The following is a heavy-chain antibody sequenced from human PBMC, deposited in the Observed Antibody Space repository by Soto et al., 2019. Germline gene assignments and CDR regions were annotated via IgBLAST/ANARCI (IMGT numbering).Heavy chain of an antibody. Sequence: PGGSLRLSCAASGFTFTRYSMNWVRQAPGKGLEWVSSISSTTNYIYYGDSMKGRFTISRDNAKNSLYLEMNSLRAEDTAVYYCARESEGLHSDFYYWGQGTLVTVSS. CDR1: GFTFTRYS. V-gene: IGHV3-21*06. CDR2: ISSTTNYI. CDR3: ARESEGLHSDFYY. J-gene: IGHJ4*02.